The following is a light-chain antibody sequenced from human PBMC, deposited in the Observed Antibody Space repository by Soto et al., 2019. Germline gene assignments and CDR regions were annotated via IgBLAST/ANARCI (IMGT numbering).Light chain of an antibody. J-gene: IGLJ1*01. CDR1: SSDVGGNKY. Sequence: QSVLTQPASGYGSPGQSITISCTGTSSDVGGNKYVSWYQHYPGKAPKLMICDVSNRPSGVSNRFSGSKSGNTASLTISGLQAEDEADYYCSAFTGTTYVFGTGTKV. CDR2: DVS. CDR3: SAFTGTTYV. V-gene: IGLV2-14*03.